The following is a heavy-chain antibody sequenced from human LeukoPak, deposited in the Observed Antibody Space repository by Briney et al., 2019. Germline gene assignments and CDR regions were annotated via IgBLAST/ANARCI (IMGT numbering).Heavy chain of an antibody. CDR1: GYTFTDYY. CDR3: ARDAWLVGATNLYYFDY. J-gene: IGHJ4*02. D-gene: IGHD1-26*01. V-gene: IGHV1-2*02. CDR2: INPTSGDT. Sequence: ASVKVSCKASGYTFTDYYIHWVRQAPGQGLEWMGWINPTSGDTNYAQKFQGRVTMTRDTSISTAYMELSRLTSDDTAVYYCARDAWLVGATNLYYFDYWGQGTLVTVSS.